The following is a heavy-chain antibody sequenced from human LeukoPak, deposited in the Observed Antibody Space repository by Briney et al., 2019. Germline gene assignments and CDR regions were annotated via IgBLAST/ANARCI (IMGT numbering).Heavy chain of an antibody. Sequence: ASVKVSCKASGYTFTSYDINWVRQATGQGLEWMGWMNPNSGNTGYAQKFQGRVTMTRNTSISTAYMELSSLRSEDTAVYYCATPRVAAAGNHADYWGQGTLATVSS. D-gene: IGHD6-13*01. CDR2: MNPNSGNT. V-gene: IGHV1-8*01. CDR3: ATPRVAAAGNHADY. CDR1: GYTFTSYD. J-gene: IGHJ4*02.